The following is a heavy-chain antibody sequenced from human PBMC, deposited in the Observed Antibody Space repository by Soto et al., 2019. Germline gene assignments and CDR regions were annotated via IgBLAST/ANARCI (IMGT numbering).Heavy chain of an antibody. Sequence: EVQLLESGGGLVQPGGSLRLSCAVSGFTFRSYAMSWVRQAPGKGPEWVSVISAGGSNTYYAESVKGRFTISRDNSKNTLYQQRNSLKDEDTAGHYCAKKGPPRDAFDIWGQVRMVTVS. V-gene: IGHV3-23*01. CDR2: ISAGGSNT. CDR3: AKKGPPRDAFDI. J-gene: IGHJ3*02. CDR1: GFTFRSYA.